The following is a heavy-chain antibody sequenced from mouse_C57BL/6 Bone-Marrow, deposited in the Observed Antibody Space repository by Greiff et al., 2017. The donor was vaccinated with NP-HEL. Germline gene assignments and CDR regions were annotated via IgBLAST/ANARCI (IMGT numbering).Heavy chain of an antibody. CDR3: ARDLGQSYWYFDV. CDR2: INYDGSST. D-gene: IGHD3-3*01. V-gene: IGHV5-16*01. Sequence: EVKLQESEGGLVQPGSSMKLSCTASGFTFSDYYMAWVRQVPEKGLEWVANINYDGSSTYYLDSLKSRFIISRDNAKNILYLQMSSLKSEDTATYYCARDLGQSYWYFDVWGTGTTVTVSS. CDR1: GFTFSDYY. J-gene: IGHJ1*03.